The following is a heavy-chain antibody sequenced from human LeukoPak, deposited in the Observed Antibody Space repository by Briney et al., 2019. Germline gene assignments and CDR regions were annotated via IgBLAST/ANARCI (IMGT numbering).Heavy chain of an antibody. CDR2: IYFSGRT. CDR1: GGSIRITSYY. D-gene: IGHD3-10*01. Sequence: PSETLSLTCTVSGGSIRITSYYWGWIRQSPGREPEWIGSIYFSGRTHYNPSLESRVTISVDTSNNQFSLRLNSATAADTAVYYCARGGSYWDSWGQGTLVTVSS. CDR3: ARGGSYWDS. V-gene: IGHV4-39*07. J-gene: IGHJ4*02.